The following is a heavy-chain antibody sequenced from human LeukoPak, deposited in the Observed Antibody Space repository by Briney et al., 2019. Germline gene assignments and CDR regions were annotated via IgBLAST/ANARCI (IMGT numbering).Heavy chain of an antibody. CDR3: ARDDSTGYYYLDG. CDR2: ISSSSSYI. V-gene: IGHV3-21*04. CDR1: GFTFSSYS. D-gene: IGHD3-22*01. Sequence: GGSLRLSCAASGFTFSSYSMNWVRQAPGKGLEWVSSISSSSSYIYYADSVKGRFTISRDNAKNSLYLEMNSLRAEDTAVYYCARDDSTGYYYLDGWGQGTLVTVSS. J-gene: IGHJ4*02.